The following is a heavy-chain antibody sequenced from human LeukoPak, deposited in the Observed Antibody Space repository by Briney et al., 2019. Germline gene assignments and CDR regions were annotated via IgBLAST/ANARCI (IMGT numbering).Heavy chain of an antibody. CDR1: GFTFSSYW. J-gene: IGHJ3*02. CDR2: INSDGSST. D-gene: IGHD6-19*01. V-gene: IGHV3-74*01. Sequence: GGSLRLSCAASGFTFSSYWMHWVRQAPGKGLVWVSRINSDGSSTSYADSVKGRFTISRDNAKNTLFLQMNSLRAEDTAVYYCATTVAGTRNAFDIWGQGTMVTVSS. CDR3: ATTVAGTRNAFDI.